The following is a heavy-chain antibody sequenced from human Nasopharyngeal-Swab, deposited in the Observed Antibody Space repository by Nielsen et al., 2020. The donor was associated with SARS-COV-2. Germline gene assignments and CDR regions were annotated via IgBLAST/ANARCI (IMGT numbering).Heavy chain of an antibody. CDR3: ATDLPVRRSEWELLQAPYYYYGMDV. Sequence: ASVKISCKASGYTFTSYGISWVRQAPGQGLEWMGWISAYNGNTNYAQKLQGRVTMTTDTSTSTAYMELSSLRSEDTAVYYCATDLPVRRSEWELLQAPYYYYGMDVWGQGTTVTVSS. CDR1: GYTFTSYG. J-gene: IGHJ6*02. CDR2: ISAYNGNT. D-gene: IGHD1-26*01. V-gene: IGHV1-18*01.